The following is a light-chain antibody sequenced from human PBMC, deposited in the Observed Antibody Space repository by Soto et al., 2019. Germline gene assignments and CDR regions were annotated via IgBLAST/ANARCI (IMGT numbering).Light chain of an antibody. CDR1: QCVGTY. Sequence: DIQMTQSPSTLSASVGDRVTITCRASQCVGTYLAWFQQRPGKAPKGLISKASTLESGAPSRFTGSGSGTEFALTITSLQPEDFATYYCQQYYSYPWTFGQGTKV. J-gene: IGKJ1*01. CDR3: QQYYSYPWT. V-gene: IGKV1-5*03. CDR2: KAS.